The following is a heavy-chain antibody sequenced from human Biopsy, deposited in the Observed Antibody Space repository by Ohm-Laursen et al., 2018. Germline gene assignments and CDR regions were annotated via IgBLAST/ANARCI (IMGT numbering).Heavy chain of an antibody. CDR2: IWYDGSRQ. CDR3: ARDGAAGYGLDV. D-gene: IGHD6-25*01. J-gene: IGHJ6*02. V-gene: IGHV3-33*01. CDR1: GFSFADYY. Sequence: SLRLSCTANGFSFADYYMSWVRQAPGKGLEWVAVIWYDGSRQYYADSVKGRFTISRDNSKNTLYLQMNSLRAEDTAVYYCARDGAAGYGLDVWGQGTTVTVSS.